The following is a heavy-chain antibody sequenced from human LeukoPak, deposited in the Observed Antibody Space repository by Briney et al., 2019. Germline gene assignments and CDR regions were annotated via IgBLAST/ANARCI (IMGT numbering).Heavy chain of an antibody. J-gene: IGHJ4*02. CDR3: ARVRNYYDSSGYYYGY. V-gene: IGHV1-18*01. Sequence: ASVKVSCKASGYTFTSYGISWVRQAPGQGLEWMGWISAYNGNTNYAQKLQGRVTMTTDTSTSTAYMELRSLRSDDTAVYYCARVRNYYDSSGYYYGYWGQGTLVTVSS. D-gene: IGHD3-22*01. CDR1: GYTFTSYG. CDR2: ISAYNGNT.